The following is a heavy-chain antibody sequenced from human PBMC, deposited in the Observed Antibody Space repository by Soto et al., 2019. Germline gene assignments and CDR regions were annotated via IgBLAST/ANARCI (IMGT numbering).Heavy chain of an antibody. CDR2: IYYSGST. J-gene: IGHJ6*03. CDR3: ARQTGYYDILTRRPGGSTDV. CDR1: GGSISSSSYY. D-gene: IGHD3-9*01. V-gene: IGHV4-39*01. Sequence: SETLCLTCTVSGGSISSSSYYGGWIRQPPGKGLEWIGSIYYSGSTYYNPSLKSRVTISVDTSKNQFSLKLSSVTAADTAVYYCARQTGYYDILTRRPGGSTDVPGTATTLTLSS.